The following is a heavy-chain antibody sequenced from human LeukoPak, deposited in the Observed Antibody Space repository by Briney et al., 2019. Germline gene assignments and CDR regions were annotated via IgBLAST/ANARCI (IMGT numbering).Heavy chain of an antibody. D-gene: IGHD4-17*01. CDR2: ISGGGGST. V-gene: IGHV3-23*01. CDR1: GFTFSSYA. CDR3: AKDQMVTTSSYDY. J-gene: IGHJ4*02. Sequence: QSGGSLRLSCAASGFTFSSYAMSWVRQAPGKGLEWVSAISGGGGSTYYADSVKGRFTISRDNSKNTLYLQMNSLRAEDTAVYYCAKDQMVTTSSYDYWGQGTPVTVSS.